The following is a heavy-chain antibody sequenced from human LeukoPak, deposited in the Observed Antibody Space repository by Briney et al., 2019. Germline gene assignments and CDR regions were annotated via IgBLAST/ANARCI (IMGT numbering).Heavy chain of an antibody. CDR2: IYQSGST. V-gene: IGHV4-38-2*02. CDR1: GYSISSGYY. CDR3: ARINSDIVVVPAAIGAKDWFDP. Sequence: PSETLSLTCIVSGYSISSGYYWGWIRQPPGKGLEWIGSIYQSGSTYYNPSLKSRVTISVDTSKNQFSLKLSSVTAADTAVYYCARINSDIVVVPAAIGAKDWFDPWGQGTLVTVSS. D-gene: IGHD2-2*01. J-gene: IGHJ5*02.